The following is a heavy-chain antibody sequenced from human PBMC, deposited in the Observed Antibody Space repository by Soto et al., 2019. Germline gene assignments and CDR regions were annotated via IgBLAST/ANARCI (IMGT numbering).Heavy chain of an antibody. V-gene: IGHV3-30*18. CDR2: VSHDGRNT. D-gene: IGHD6-19*01. J-gene: IGHJ4*02. CDR1: GFTFSDYA. CDR3: ANGGRQWLVTSDFNY. Sequence: VQLVESGGGVVQPGRSLRPSCAASGFTFSDYAMHLVRQAPGKGLEWVAVVSHDGRNTHYADSVKGRFTISRDSSKNTVSVEMTSLRAEDTAVYYCANGGRQWLVTSDFNYWGQGALVTVSS.